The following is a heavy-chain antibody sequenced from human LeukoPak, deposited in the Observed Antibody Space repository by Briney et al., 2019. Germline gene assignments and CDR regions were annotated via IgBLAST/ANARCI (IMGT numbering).Heavy chain of an antibody. CDR1: GFTFSSYW. J-gene: IGHJ4*02. CDR3: ARAWIQLLPPDY. V-gene: IGHV3-74*01. CDR2: INSDGSST. Sequence: AGSLRLYCAASGFTFSSYWMHWVRHGPGKGLVWVSRINSDGSSTSYADSVKGRFTISRDNAKNTLYLQMNRLRDEDTAVYYCARAWIQLLPPDYWGQGTLVTVSS. D-gene: IGHD5-18*01.